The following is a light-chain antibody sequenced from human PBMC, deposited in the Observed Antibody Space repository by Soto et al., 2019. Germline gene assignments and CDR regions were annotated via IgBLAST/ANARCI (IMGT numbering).Light chain of an antibody. V-gene: IGKV1-39*01. J-gene: IGKJ3*01. Sequence: DIQMTQSPSSLSASVGDRVTITCRASQSISSYLNWYQQKPGKAPKLLIYAASSLQSGVPSRFSGSGSGTDFTLTISSLQPEDFATYYCQQSYSTPRITFGPGPKVDI. CDR1: QSISSY. CDR2: AAS. CDR3: QQSYSTPRIT.